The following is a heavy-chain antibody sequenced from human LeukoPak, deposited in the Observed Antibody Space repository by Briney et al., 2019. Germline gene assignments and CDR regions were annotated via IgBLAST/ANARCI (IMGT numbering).Heavy chain of an antibody. Sequence: GGSLRLSCTASGFTFGDYLMSWFRQAPGKGLEWIGFISGGTTEYAASVKGRFTISRDDSTSIAYLQMNSLTTEDTAVYYCSRGSGWLTVYWGQGTLVTVSS. CDR1: GFTFGDYL. D-gene: IGHD6-19*01. V-gene: IGHV3-49*03. CDR2: ISGGTT. J-gene: IGHJ4*02. CDR3: SRGSGWLTVY.